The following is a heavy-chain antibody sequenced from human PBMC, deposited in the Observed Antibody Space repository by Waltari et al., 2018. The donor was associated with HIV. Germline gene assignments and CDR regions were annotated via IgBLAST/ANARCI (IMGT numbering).Heavy chain of an antibody. CDR3: ARDPLVEHRGILDY. Sequence: EVQLGESGGGLVQPGGSLRLSCAASGCTFSTYGLSWVRQAPGKGLEWVANIKQDGSEKYYVDSVKGRFTISRDNAKNSLYLQMNSLRAEDTAVYYCARDPLVEHRGILDYWGQGTLVTVSS. V-gene: IGHV3-7*01. CDR2: IKQDGSEK. CDR1: GCTFSTYG. D-gene: IGHD1-1*01. J-gene: IGHJ4*02.